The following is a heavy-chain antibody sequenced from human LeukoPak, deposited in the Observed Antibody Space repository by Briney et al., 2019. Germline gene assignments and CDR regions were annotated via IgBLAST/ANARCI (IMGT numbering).Heavy chain of an antibody. CDR3: ARDPYGGMDV. CDR1: GFTFSSYE. CDR2: ISSSGSTI. D-gene: IGHD2-21*01. Sequence: PGGSLRLSCAASGFTFSSYEMNWVRQAPGKGLEWVSYISSSGSTIYYADSVKGRFTISRNNAKNSLYLQMNSLRAEDMPVYYCARDPYGGMDVWGKGATVTVSS. J-gene: IGHJ6*04. V-gene: IGHV3-48*03.